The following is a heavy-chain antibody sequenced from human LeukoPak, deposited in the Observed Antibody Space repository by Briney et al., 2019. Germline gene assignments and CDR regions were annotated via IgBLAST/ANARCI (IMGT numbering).Heavy chain of an antibody. J-gene: IGHJ4*02. Sequence: ASVKVSCKASGYTFTNYDINWVRQATGQGLEWMGRMNPNSGNTGYAQKFQGRVTMTRSTSISTAYMELSSLRFEDTAVYFCTRSVRNGHFDYWGQGTLVTVSS. CDR2: MNPNSGNT. CDR3: TRSVRNGHFDY. CDR1: GYTFTNYD. D-gene: IGHD2-8*01. V-gene: IGHV1-8*01.